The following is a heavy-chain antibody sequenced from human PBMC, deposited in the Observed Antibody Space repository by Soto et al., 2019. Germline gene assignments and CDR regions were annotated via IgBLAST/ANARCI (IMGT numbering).Heavy chain of an antibody. CDR1: GGTFSSYA. V-gene: IGHV1-69*01. D-gene: IGHD2-2*01. J-gene: IGHJ6*02. CDR3: ARPHGSSTSLEIYYYYYYGMDV. Sequence: QVQLVQSGAEVKKPGSSVKVSCKASGGTFSSYAISWVRQAPGQGLEWMGGIIPISGTANYAQKFQGRVTITSDESTSAAYMELSSRRSEDTAVYYCARPHGSSTSLEIYYYYYYGMDVWGQGTTVTVSS. CDR2: IIPISGTA.